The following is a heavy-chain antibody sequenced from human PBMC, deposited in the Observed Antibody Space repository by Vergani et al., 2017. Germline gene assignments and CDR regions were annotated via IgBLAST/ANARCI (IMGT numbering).Heavy chain of an antibody. J-gene: IGHJ3*02. V-gene: IGHV1-69*18. Sequence: QVQLVQSGAEVKKPGSSVKVSCKASGGTFSSYAISWVRQAPGQGLEWMGRIIPIFGTANYAQKFQGRVTITADESTSTAYMELSSLRSEDTAVYYCARDEGKYYYGSGSYPAFDIWGQGTMVTVSS. CDR2: IIPIFGTA. CDR1: GGTFSSYA. D-gene: IGHD3-10*01. CDR3: ARDEGKYYYGSGSYPAFDI.